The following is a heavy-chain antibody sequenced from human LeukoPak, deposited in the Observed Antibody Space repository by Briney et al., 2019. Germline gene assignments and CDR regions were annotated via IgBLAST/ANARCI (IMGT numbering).Heavy chain of an antibody. J-gene: IGHJ5*02. CDR3: ARVGVPTTNSSSWLGDPFDP. Sequence: PGGSLRLSCAASGFTFSTYNMNWVRQAPGKGLEWVSSITSSSSYIYYADSVKGRFTISRDNAKNSLYLQMNSLRAEDTAVYYCARVGVPTTNSSSWLGDPFDPWGQGTLVTVSS. CDR2: ITSSSSYI. CDR1: GFTFSTYN. V-gene: IGHV3-21*01. D-gene: IGHD6-13*01.